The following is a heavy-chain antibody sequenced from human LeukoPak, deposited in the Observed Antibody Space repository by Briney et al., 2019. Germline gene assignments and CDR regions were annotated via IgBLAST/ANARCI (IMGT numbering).Heavy chain of an antibody. Sequence: GGSLRLSCAASGFVFSTYAMHWVRQAPGKGLEWVAVILYDGTNQYYADSVKGRFAIPRDNAQNTLYLQMNSLRAEDTAVYYCARGHYYAMDVWGQGTTVTVSS. CDR3: ARGHYYAMDV. CDR1: GFVFSTYA. CDR2: ILYDGTNQ. J-gene: IGHJ6*02. V-gene: IGHV3-30*09.